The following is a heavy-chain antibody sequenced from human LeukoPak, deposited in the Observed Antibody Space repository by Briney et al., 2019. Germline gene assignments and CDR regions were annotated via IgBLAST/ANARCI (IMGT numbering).Heavy chain of an antibody. J-gene: IGHJ2*01. CDR3: AKSALFGVSYFDL. V-gene: IGHV3-23*01. Sequence: GGSLRLSCAASGSTFSNYAMSWVRQAPGKGLEWVSGISGSGGSTYYADSVKGRFTISRDNSKNTLYLQMNSLRAEDTAVYYCAKSALFGVSYFDLWGRGTLVTVSS. CDR2: ISGSGGST. D-gene: IGHD3-3*01. CDR1: GSTFSNYA.